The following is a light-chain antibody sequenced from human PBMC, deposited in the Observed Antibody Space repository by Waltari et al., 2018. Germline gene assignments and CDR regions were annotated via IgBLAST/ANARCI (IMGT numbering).Light chain of an antibody. J-gene: IGLJ2*01. CDR3: CSYAGSSTFVV. Sequence: QSALTQPASVSGSPGQSITISCTGTSSDVGSYNLGSWYQQHPGKAPTLMIYDGSKRPSGVSNRISGSKSGNTASLTISGLQAEDEADYYCCSYAGSSTFVVFGGGTKLTVL. CDR2: DGS. CDR1: SSDVGSYNL. V-gene: IGLV2-23*03.